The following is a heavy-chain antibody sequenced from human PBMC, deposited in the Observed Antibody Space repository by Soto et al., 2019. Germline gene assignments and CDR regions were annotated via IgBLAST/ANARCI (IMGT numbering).Heavy chain of an antibody. V-gene: IGHV4-34*01. CDR1: GGSFSGYY. J-gene: IGHJ6*02. CDR2: INHSGST. Sequence: PSETLSLTCAVYGGSFSGYYWSWIRQPPGKGLEWIGEINHSGSTNYNPSLKSRVTISVDTSKNQFSLKLSSVTAADTAVYYCARGNRNYAYYGMDVWGQGTTVAVSS. CDR3: ARGNRNYAYYGMDV.